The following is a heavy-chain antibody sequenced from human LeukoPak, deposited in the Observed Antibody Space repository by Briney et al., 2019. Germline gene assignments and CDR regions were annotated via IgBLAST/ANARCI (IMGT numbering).Heavy chain of an antibody. CDR1: GFTFSSYG. V-gene: IGHV3-23*01. CDR3: AKGYCSSTSCYLTDYYFDY. D-gene: IGHD2-2*01. Sequence: PGGSLRLSCAASGFTFSSYGMSWVRQAPGKGLEWVSAISGSGGSTYYADSVKGRFTISRDNSKNTLYLQMNSLRAEDTAVYYCAKGYCSSTSCYLTDYYFDYWGQGTLVTVSS. J-gene: IGHJ4*02. CDR2: ISGSGGST.